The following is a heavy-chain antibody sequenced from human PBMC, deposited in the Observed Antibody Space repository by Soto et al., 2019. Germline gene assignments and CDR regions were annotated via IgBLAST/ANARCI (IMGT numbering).Heavy chain of an antibody. CDR2: IIPIFGTA. CDR1: GGTFSSYA. Sequence: VASVKVSCKASGGTFSSYAISWVRQAPGQGLEWMGGIIPIFGTANYAQKFQGRVTITADESTSTAYMELSSLRSEDTAVYYCASPRRIAAAGYYYGMDVWGQGTTVTVSS. D-gene: IGHD6-13*01. CDR3: ASPRRIAAAGYYYGMDV. J-gene: IGHJ6*02. V-gene: IGHV1-69*13.